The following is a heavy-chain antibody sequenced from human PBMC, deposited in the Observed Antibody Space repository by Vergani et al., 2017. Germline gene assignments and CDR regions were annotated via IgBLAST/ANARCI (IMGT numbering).Heavy chain of an antibody. J-gene: IGHJ6*03. CDR1: GGSFSGYY. Sequence: VQLQQWGAGLLKTSETLSLTCAIYGGSFSGYYSSWIRQPPGKGLERIGEMNHSGSTNYNPSLKRRVTISVDTSNNQFSLKLRSGTAADTAVYYCARGTPIRRITAPLGYYYYYMDVWRKGTTVTVSS. CDR2: MNHSGST. V-gene: IGHV4-34*01. CDR3: ARGTPIRRITAPLGYYYYYMDV. D-gene: IGHD6-13*01.